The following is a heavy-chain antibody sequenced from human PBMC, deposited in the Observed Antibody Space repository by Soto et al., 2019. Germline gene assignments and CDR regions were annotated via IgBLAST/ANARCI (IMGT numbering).Heavy chain of an antibody. Sequence: SETLSLTCTVSGGSISSYYWSWIRQPPGKGLEWIGYIYYSGSTNYNPSLKSRVTISVDTSKNQFSLKLSSVTAADTAVYYCTTVHDSSGLHRPYWGQGALVTVSS. CDR3: TTVHDSSGLHRPY. CDR2: IYYSGST. D-gene: IGHD3-22*01. CDR1: GGSISSYY. J-gene: IGHJ4*02. V-gene: IGHV4-59*01.